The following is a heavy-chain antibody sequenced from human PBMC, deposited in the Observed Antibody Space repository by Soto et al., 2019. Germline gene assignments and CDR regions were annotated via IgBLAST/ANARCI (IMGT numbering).Heavy chain of an antibody. CDR1: GFTFSNAW. Sequence: EVQLVESGGGLVKPGGPLRLSCAVSGFTFSNAWMNWVRQAPGKGLEWVGRIMSKTDGETTDYAAPVKGRFTISRDDSKNTLYLQMNSLKTEDTAVYYCTTGGIEVVLTARVGDYWGQGTLVTVSS. CDR3: TTGGIEVVLTARVGDY. J-gene: IGHJ4*02. V-gene: IGHV3-15*07. D-gene: IGHD2-15*01. CDR2: IMSKTDGETT.